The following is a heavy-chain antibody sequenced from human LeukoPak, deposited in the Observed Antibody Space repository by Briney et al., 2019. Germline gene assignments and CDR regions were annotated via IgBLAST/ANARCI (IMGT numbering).Heavy chain of an antibody. CDR1: GFTFSSYW. J-gene: IGHJ6*02. Sequence: GGSLRISCAASGFTFSSYWMSWVRQAPGKGLEWVANIKQDGSEKYYVDSVKGRFTISRDNAKNSLYLQMNSLRAEDTAVYYCATSDFLGYCSGGSCYGYYGMDVWGQGTTVTVSS. V-gene: IGHV3-7*01. CDR2: IKQDGSEK. D-gene: IGHD2-15*01. CDR3: ATSDFLGYCSGGSCYGYYGMDV.